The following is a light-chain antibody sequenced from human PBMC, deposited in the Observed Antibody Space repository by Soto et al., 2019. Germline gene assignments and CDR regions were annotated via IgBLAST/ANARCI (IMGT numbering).Light chain of an antibody. V-gene: IGKV1-27*01. CDR3: QKYNSAPMT. CDR1: QGFNNY. CDR2: AAS. Sequence: DIQMTQSPSSLSASGGDRVTITCRARQGFNNYLAWYQQKPGKVPKPLIYAASTLQSGAPSRFSGSGSGTDFTLTISSLQPEDVATYYCQKYNSAPMTFGPGTKVDIK. J-gene: IGKJ3*01.